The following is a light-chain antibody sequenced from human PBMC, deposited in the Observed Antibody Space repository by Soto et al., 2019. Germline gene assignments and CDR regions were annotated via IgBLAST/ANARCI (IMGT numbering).Light chain of an antibody. J-gene: IGKJ1*01. Sequence: EIVLTQSPGTLSLSPGERATLSCRASQTIGTNYVAWYQQKPGQAPRLLIYGASSRATGIPDRFSGSGSGTDFTFTISRLGSEFFSEYYCQHYDTSPRTFAQETKV. V-gene: IGKV3-20*01. CDR3: QHYDTSPRT. CDR1: QTIGTNY. CDR2: GAS.